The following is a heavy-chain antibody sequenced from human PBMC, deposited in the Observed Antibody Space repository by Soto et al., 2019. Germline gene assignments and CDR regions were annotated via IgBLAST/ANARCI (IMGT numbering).Heavy chain of an antibody. D-gene: IGHD6-19*01. CDR3: ARDSGSSGWHWDFDY. CDR2: IIPIFGTA. Sequence: QVQLVQSGAEVKKPGSSVKVSCKASGGTFISYAISWVRQAPGQGLEWMGGIIPIFGTANYAQKFQGRVTINADESTSTAYMELSSLRDEDTAVYYCARDSGSSGWHWDFDYWGQGTLVTVSS. CDR1: GGTFISYA. J-gene: IGHJ4*02. V-gene: IGHV1-69*01.